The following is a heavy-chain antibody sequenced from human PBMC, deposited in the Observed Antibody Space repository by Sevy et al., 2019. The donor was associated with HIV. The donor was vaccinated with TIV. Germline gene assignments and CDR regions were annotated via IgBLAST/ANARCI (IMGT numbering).Heavy chain of an antibody. CDR3: ARGSGMNWFDP. D-gene: IGHD3-10*01. V-gene: IGHV4-59*01. CDR1: GGSISNYY. Sequence: SETLSLTCTVSGGSISNYYCSWIRQPPGKGLEWIGYFYYSGNTEYNPSLKSRVTISADTSKNQFSLKMHSVTAADTAVYYCARGSGMNWFDPWGRGTLVTVSS. J-gene: IGHJ5*02. CDR2: FYYSGNT.